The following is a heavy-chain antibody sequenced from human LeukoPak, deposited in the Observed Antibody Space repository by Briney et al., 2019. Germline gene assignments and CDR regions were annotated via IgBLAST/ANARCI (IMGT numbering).Heavy chain of an antibody. CDR3: AREWQGGIAAAGTRIEGDY. V-gene: IGHV3-7*01. CDR2: IKQDGSEK. CDR1: GFSVSGYW. D-gene: IGHD6-13*01. J-gene: IGHJ4*02. Sequence: GGSLRLSCAVSGFSVSGYWMTWVRQAPGKGLEWVANIKQDGSEKNYVDSVKGRFTISRDNAENSLFLQMNSLRDEDTAVYYCAREWQGGIAAAGTRIEGDYWGQGTLVAVSS.